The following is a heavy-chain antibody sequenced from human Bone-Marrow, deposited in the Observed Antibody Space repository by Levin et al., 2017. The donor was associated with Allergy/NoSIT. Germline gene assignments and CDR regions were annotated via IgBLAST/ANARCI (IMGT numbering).Heavy chain of an antibody. CDR3: ARPLDWGDAFDI. D-gene: IGHD7-27*01. V-gene: IGHV4-61*01. J-gene: IGHJ3*02. CDR2: IYYSGST. Sequence: PSETLSLTCTVSGGSVSSGSYYWSWIRQPPGKGLEWIGYIYYSGSTNYNPSLKSRVTISVDTSKNQFSLKLSSVTAADTAVYYCARPLDWGDAFDIWGQGTMVTVSS. CDR1: GGSVSSGSYY.